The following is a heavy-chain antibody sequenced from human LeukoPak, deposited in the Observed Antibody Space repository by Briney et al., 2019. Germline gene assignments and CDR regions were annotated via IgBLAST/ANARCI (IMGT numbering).Heavy chain of an antibody. CDR3: ARASRLYGSGSYYDY. CDR1: GFTFSDHY. V-gene: IGHV3-53*01. Sequence: GGSLRLSCTVSGFTFSDHYMEWVRQAPGKGLEWVSVIYSGGSTYYADSVKGRFTISRDNSKNTLYLQMNSLRAEDTAVYYCARASRLYGSGSYYDYWGQGTLVTVSS. D-gene: IGHD3-10*01. J-gene: IGHJ4*02. CDR2: IYSGGST.